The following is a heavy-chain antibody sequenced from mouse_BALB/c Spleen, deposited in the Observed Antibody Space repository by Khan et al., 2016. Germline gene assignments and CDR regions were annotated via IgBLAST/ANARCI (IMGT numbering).Heavy chain of an antibody. D-gene: IGHD1-1*01. Sequence: VQLKESGAELVRSGASVKLSCTASVFNIKDYYMHWVKQRPEQGLEWIGWIDPENGDTEYAPKFQGKATMTADTSSNAAYLQFSSLTSEDSAVYYCNAIYYGSDFYFDCCGRGTTLAVSS. J-gene: IGHJ2*01. CDR3: NAIYYGSDFYFDC. CDR2: IDPENGDT. V-gene: IGHV14-4*02. CDR1: VFNIKDYY.